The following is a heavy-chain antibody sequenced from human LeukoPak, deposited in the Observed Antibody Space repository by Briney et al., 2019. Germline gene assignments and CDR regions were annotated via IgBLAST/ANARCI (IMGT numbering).Heavy chain of an antibody. J-gene: IGHJ3*02. CDR3: ARDLAGGSAFDI. V-gene: IGHV3-21*01. CDR2: ISSSSSYI. Sequence: GGSLRPSCAASGFTFSSYSMNWVRQAPGKGLEWVSSISSSSSYIYYADSVKGRFTISRDNAKNSLYLQMNSLRAEDTAVYYCARDLAGGSAFDIWGQGTMVTVSS. CDR1: GFTFSSYS. D-gene: IGHD1-1*01.